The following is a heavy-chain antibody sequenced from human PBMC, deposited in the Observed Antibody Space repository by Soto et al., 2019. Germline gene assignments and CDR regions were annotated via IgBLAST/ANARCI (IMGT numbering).Heavy chain of an antibody. CDR2: ISAYNGNT. D-gene: IGHD4-17*01. CDR3: ASAYGDYRRYFDY. J-gene: IGHJ4*02. V-gene: IGHV1-18*01. Sequence: ASVKVSCKASGYTFTSYGISWVRQAPGQGLEWMGWISAYNGNTNYAQKFQGRVTITADESTSTAYMELSSLRSEDTAVYYCASAYGDYRRYFDYWGQGTLVTVSS. CDR1: GYTFTSYG.